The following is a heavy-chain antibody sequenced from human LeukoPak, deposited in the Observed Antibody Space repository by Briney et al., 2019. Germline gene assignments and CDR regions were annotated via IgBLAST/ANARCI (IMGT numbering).Heavy chain of an antibody. CDR3: ARVHTAMVMEG. CDR1: GGSISSGGYY. Sequence: SETLSLTCTVSGGSISSGGYYWSWIRQPPGKGLEWIGYIYHSGSTYYKPSLKSRVTISVDRSKNQFSLKLSSVTAADTAVYYCARVHTAMVMEGWGQGTLVTVSS. D-gene: IGHD5-18*01. V-gene: IGHV4-30-2*01. J-gene: IGHJ4*02. CDR2: IYHSGST.